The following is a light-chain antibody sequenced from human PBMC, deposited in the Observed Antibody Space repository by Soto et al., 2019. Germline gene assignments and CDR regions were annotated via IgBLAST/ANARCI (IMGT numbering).Light chain of an antibody. J-gene: IGKJ1*01. CDR3: LQTCIPPWT. CDR1: QSISKY. V-gene: IGKV1-39*01. CDR2: SAS. Sequence: DLPMTQSPSSLSASVGDRVTITCRASQSISKYLSWYHQKPGKAPKLLIYSASSLKRGVPPRSGSGGSGTHFTFAVTGRQPEDFANYYCLQTCIPPWTFGQGTKVEI.